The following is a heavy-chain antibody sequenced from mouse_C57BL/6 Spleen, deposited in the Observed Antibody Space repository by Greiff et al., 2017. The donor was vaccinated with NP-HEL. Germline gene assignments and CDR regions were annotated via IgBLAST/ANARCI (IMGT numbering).Heavy chain of an antibody. CDR1: GFSFNTYA. J-gene: IGHJ4*01. V-gene: IGHV10-1*01. Sequence: EVKVVESGGGLVQPKGSLKLSCAASGFSFNTYAMNWVRQAPGKGLEWVARIRSKSNNYATYYADSVKDRFTISRDDSESMLYLQMNNLKTEDTAMYYCVRRGSGPGNFYAMDYWGQGTSVTVSS. CDR2: IRSKSNNYAT. D-gene: IGHD2-1*01. CDR3: VRRGSGPGNFYAMDY.